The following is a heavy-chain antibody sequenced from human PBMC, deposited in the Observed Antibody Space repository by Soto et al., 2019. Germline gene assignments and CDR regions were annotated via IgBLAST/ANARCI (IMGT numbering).Heavy chain of an antibody. CDR1: GGSFSGYY. V-gene: IGHV4-34*01. CDR3: ARGLDYYSYRDV. CDR2: INHSGST. Sequence: PSETLSLTCAVYGGSFSGYYWSWIRQPPGKGLEWIGEINHSGSTNYNPSLKSRVTISVDTSKNQFSLKLSSVTAADTAVYYCARGLDYYSYRDVWGKGTTVTVSS. J-gene: IGHJ6*03.